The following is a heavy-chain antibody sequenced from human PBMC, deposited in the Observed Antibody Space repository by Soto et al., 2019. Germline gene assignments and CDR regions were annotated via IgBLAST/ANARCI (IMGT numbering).Heavy chain of an antibody. J-gene: IGHJ4*02. Sequence: EVRLVESEGGLVQPGGSLSLSCAASGFTFSYYWMHWVRQAPGQGLLWVSRIHSDGSSTTYADSVKGRFTISRDNAKNTVSLQMNSLRAEDTAVYYCHGYGYWGQGTLVTVSS. D-gene: IGHD5-12*01. CDR2: IHSDGSST. V-gene: IGHV3-74*01. CDR1: GFTFSYYW. CDR3: HGYGY.